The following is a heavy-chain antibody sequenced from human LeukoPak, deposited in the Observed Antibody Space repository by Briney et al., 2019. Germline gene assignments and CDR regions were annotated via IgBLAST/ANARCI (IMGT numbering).Heavy chain of an antibody. V-gene: IGHV3-74*01. CDR3: ARNIVSGSGSLDY. D-gene: IGHD3-10*01. CDR2: VKSDGSNP. Sequence: QPGGSLRLSCAASRFSFSNYWMHWVRQAPGKGLVWVSRVKSDGSNPSYADSVKGRFTISRDKAENLLDLQKNTLGAEDTAVYYCARNIVSGSGSLDYWGQGTLVSVSS. J-gene: IGHJ4*02. CDR1: RFSFSNYW.